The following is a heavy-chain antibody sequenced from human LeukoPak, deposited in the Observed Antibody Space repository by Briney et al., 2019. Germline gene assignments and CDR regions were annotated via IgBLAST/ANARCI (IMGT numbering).Heavy chain of an antibody. J-gene: IGHJ4*02. CDR3: ARGAHDFWSGYSKGYFDY. D-gene: IGHD3-3*01. V-gene: IGHV3-21*01. CDR1: GFTFSSYS. Sequence: GGSLRLSCAASGFTFSSYSMNWVRQAPGKGLEWVSSISSSSSYIYYADSVKGRFTISRDNAKNSLYLQMNSLRAEDTAVYYCARGAHDFWSGYSKGYFDYCGQGTLVTVSS. CDR2: ISSSSSYI.